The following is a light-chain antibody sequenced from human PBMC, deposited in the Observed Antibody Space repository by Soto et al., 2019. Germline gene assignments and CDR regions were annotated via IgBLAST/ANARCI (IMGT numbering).Light chain of an antibody. CDR2: GAS. V-gene: IGKV3-20*01. J-gene: IGKJ3*01. Sequence: EIVVTQSPGTLSLSPGERATLSCRASQSVSSSYLAWYQQKPGQAPRLLIYGASSRATGIPDRFSGSGSGTDFTLTISRLEPEDCAVCYCQQYGSSPFTFGPGNKVYIK. CDR1: QSVSSSY. CDR3: QQYGSSPFT.